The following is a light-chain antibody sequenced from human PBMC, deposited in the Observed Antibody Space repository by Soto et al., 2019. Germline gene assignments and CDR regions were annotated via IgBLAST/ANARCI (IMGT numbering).Light chain of an antibody. J-gene: IGLJ1*01. CDR3: SSWDGRLSGYV. CDR1: SSNIGSNY. V-gene: IGLV1-47*02. Sequence: SVLTQPPSASGTPGQGVTISCSGSSSNIGSNYVYWYQQLPGTAPKLLIYNNNQRPSGVPDRFSASKSGTSASLAIRGLRSDDAADYYCSSWDGRLSGYVFGVETKVT. CDR2: NNN.